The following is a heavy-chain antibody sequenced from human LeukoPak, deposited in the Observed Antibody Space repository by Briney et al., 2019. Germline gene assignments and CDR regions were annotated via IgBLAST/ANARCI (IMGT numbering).Heavy chain of an antibody. CDR1: GYTFTSYG. V-gene: IGHV1-18*01. Sequence: ASVKVSFKASGYTFTSYGISWVRHPQAQGLERKGWISVYNGNRNYAHKLHGRVTITTDTSLSKPYMELRSLRSDDTAVYYCSRFWGTLGTSDYWGQGTLVTVSS. CDR3: SRFWGTLGTSDY. CDR2: ISVYNGNR. D-gene: IGHD7-27*01. J-gene: IGHJ4*02.